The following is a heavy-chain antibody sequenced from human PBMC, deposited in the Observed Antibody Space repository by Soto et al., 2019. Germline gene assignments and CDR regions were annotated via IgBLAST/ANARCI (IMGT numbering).Heavy chain of an antibody. V-gene: IGHV6-1*01. CDR3: ARGEDILTGSRGWFDP. D-gene: IGHD3-9*01. Sequence: PSQTLSLTCVISGDSVSSNSAAWNWIRQSPSRGLEWLGRTYYRSKWYNDYAVSVKSRITINPDTSKNKFSLQLNSVTPEDMAVYYCARGEDILTGSRGWFDPWGQGTLVTVSS. J-gene: IGHJ5*02. CDR2: TYYRSKWYN. CDR1: GDSVSSNSAA.